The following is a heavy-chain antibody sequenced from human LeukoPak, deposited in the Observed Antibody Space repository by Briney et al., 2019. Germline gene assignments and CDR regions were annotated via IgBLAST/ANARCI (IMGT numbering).Heavy chain of an antibody. CDR1: GGSIDTYY. CDR2: INHSGNM. V-gene: IGHV4-59*01. J-gene: IGHJ4*01. D-gene: IGHD6-13*01. Sequence: ASETLSLTCTVSGGSIDTYYWTWIRQSPGKGLEWIAYINHSGNMNFNPSLRSRVTISVDTSKNQFSLKLSSVTAADTAVYYCAREAQYSNSWYLDYRGHGTLVTVSS. CDR3: AREAQYSNSWYLDY.